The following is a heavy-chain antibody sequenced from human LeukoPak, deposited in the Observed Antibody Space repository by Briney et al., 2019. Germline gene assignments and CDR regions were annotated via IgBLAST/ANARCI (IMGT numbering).Heavy chain of an antibody. CDR2: IYYSGST. J-gene: IGHJ4*02. Sequence: SETLSLTCAVYGGSFSGYYWGWIRQPPGKGLEWIGSIYYSGSTYYNPSLKSRVTISVDTSKNQFSLKLSSVTAADTAVYYCARHPIPPYYYDSSGYYFDYWGQGTLVTVSS. V-gene: IGHV4-39*01. CDR3: ARHPIPPYYYDSSGYYFDY. D-gene: IGHD3-22*01. CDR1: GGSFSGYY.